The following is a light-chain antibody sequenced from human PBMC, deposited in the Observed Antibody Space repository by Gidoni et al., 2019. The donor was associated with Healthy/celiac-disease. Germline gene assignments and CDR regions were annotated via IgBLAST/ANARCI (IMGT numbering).Light chain of an antibody. V-gene: IGKV1-5*03. CDR2: KAS. J-gene: IGKJ3*01. CDR3: QQYNSYSPIT. Sequence: DIQITQSPSTLSASVGDRVTITCRASQSISSWLAWYQQKPGKAPKLLIYKASSLESGVPSRFSGSGSGTEFTLTISSLQPDDFATYYCQQYNSYSPITFGPGTKVEIK. CDR1: QSISSW.